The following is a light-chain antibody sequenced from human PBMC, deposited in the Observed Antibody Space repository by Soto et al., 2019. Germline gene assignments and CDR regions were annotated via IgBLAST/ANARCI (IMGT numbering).Light chain of an antibody. Sequence: QSALTQPASVSGSPGQSITISCTGTNSDVGGYNYVSWYQQHPGKAPKLMISDVSNRPSGVSDRFSGSKSGNTASLTISGLQAEDEADYYCSSYTSSSTLYVFGTGTKVTVL. CDR1: NSDVGGYNY. CDR3: SSYTSSSTLYV. CDR2: DVS. J-gene: IGLJ1*01. V-gene: IGLV2-14*03.